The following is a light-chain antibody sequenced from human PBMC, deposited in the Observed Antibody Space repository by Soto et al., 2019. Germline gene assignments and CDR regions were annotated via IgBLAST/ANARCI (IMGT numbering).Light chain of an antibody. J-gene: IGLJ2*01. CDR3: AAWDDSLSGHVV. CDR2: ADD. Sequence: QSVLTQPPSASGTPGQRVTISCSDSSSNIGGNTVSWFHHLPGTAPKVLIYADDQRPSGVPDRFSGSKSGTSASLAISRLQSEDEGAYYCAAWDDSLSGHVVFGGGTKLTVL. CDR1: SSNIGGNT. V-gene: IGLV1-44*01.